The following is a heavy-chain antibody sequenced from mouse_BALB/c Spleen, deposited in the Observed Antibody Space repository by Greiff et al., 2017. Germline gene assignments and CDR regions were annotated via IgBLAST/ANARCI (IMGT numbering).Heavy chain of an antibody. CDR2: IYPGDGDT. D-gene: IGHD1-1*01. Sequence: VQLQQSGAELVRPGSSVKISCKASGYAFSSYWMNWVKQRPGQGLEWIGQIYPGDGDTNYNGKFKGKATLTADKSSSTAYMQLSSLTSEDSAVYFCARYGESFYAMDYWGQGTSVTVSS. CDR1: GYAFSSYW. V-gene: IGHV1-80*01. CDR3: ARYGESFYAMDY. J-gene: IGHJ4*01.